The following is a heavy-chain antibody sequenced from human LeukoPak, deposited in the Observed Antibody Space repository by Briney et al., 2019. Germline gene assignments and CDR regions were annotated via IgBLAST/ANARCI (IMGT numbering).Heavy chain of an antibody. D-gene: IGHD4-17*01. V-gene: IGHV1-2*02. Sequence: ASVKVSCKASGYTFTGYYIHWVRQAPGQGLEWMGWINPNSGGTNYAQKFQGRVTMTRDTPISTAYMELSRLRSDDTAVYYCARGVTKDFQYWGQGTLVTVSS. CDR2: INPNSGGT. J-gene: IGHJ1*01. CDR1: GYTFTGYY. CDR3: ARGVTKDFQY.